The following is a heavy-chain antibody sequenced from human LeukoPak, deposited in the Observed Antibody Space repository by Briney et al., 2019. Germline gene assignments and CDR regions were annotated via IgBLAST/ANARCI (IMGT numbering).Heavy chain of an antibody. Sequence: GGSLRLSCAASGFTFSSYWMSWVRQAPGKGLEWVANIKQDGSEKDYVDSVKGRFTISRGNAKNSLYLQMNSLRAEDTAVYYCARENHLPLWIQLHYYGMDVWGQGTTVTVSS. CDR1: GFTFSSYW. D-gene: IGHD5-18*01. V-gene: IGHV3-7*01. CDR3: ARENHLPLWIQLHYYGMDV. CDR2: IKQDGSEK. J-gene: IGHJ6*02.